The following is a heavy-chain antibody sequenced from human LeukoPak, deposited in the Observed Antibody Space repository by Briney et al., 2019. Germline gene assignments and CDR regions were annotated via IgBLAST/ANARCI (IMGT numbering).Heavy chain of an antibody. Sequence: PGGSLRLSCAASGFTVSSNYMSWVRQAPGKGLEWVSVIYSGGSTYYADSVKGRFTISRDNSKNTLYLQMNSLKTEDTAVYYCTTRGGSFSIFDYWGQGTLVTVSS. CDR1: GFTVSSNY. J-gene: IGHJ4*02. CDR2: IYSGGST. V-gene: IGHV3-53*01. CDR3: TTRGGSFSIFDY. D-gene: IGHD1-26*01.